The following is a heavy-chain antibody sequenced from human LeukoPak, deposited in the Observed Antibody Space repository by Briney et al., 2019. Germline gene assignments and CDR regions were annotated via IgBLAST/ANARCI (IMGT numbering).Heavy chain of an antibody. CDR3: TKRPFSGYFDY. V-gene: IGHV3-23*01. CDR2: LSGGGDST. CDR1: GFTFSSNA. D-gene: IGHD6-25*01. Sequence: GGSLRLSCEASGFTFSSNAMSWVRQPPGKGLEWVSALSGGGDSTYYADSVKGRFTISRDNSKNTLYLQINSLRAEDTAVYYCTKRPFSGYFDYWGQGTLVTVSS. J-gene: IGHJ4*02.